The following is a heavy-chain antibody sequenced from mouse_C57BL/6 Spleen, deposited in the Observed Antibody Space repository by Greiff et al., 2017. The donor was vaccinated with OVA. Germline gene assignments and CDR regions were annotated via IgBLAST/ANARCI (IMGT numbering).Heavy chain of an antibody. J-gene: IGHJ4*01. CDR2: INPNNGGT. D-gene: IGHD2-5*01. CDR1: GYTFTDYY. CDR3: AIPYYSNYVNAMDY. V-gene: IGHV1-26*01. Sequence: VQLQQSGPELVKPGASVKISCKASGYTFTDYYMNWVKQSHGKSLEWIGDINPNNGGTSYNQKFKGKATLTVDKSSSTAYMELRSLTSEDSAVYYCAIPYYSNYVNAMDYWGQGTSVTVSS.